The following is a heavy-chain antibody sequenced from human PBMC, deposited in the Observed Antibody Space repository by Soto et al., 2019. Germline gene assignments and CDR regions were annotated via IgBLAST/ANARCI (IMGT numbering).Heavy chain of an antibody. CDR2: ISYDGSNK. D-gene: IGHD6-19*01. V-gene: IGHV3-30*18. J-gene: IGHJ1*01. CDR1: GFTFGSYG. Sequence: GGSLRLSCAASGFTFGSYGMHWVRQAPGKGLEWVAVISYDGSNKYYADSVKGRFTISRDNSKNTLYLQMNSLRAEDTAAYYCAKDTLRGIAVAGTRHWGQGTLVTVSS. CDR3: AKDTLRGIAVAGTRH.